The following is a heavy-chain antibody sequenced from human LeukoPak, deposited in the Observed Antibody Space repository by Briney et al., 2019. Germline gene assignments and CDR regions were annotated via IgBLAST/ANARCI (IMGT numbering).Heavy chain of an antibody. CDR1: GYTFDDHG. J-gene: IGHJ5*02. CDR3: AKENDYGDYGGDNWFDP. CDR2: ISWNSGSI. V-gene: IGHV3-9*01. Sequence: PGGSLRLSCAGSGYTFDDHGMSWVRQAPGKGLEWVSGISWNSGSIGYADSVKGRFTISRDNAKNSLYLQMNSLRAEDTALYYCAKENDYGDYGGDNWFDPWGQGTLVTVSS. D-gene: IGHD4-17*01.